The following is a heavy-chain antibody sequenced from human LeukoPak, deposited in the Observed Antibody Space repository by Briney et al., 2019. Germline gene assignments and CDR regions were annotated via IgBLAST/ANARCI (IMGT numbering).Heavy chain of an antibody. V-gene: IGHV3-23*01. CDR2: ISGSGGST. Sequence: GGSLRLSCAASGFTFSSYAMSWVRQAPGKGLEWVSAISGSGGSTYYADSVKGRFTISRDNSKNTLYLQMNSLRAEDTAVYYCARGGVYYGSGSYFDYWGQGTLVTVSS. CDR1: GFTFSSYA. CDR3: ARGGVYYGSGSYFDY. D-gene: IGHD3-10*01. J-gene: IGHJ4*02.